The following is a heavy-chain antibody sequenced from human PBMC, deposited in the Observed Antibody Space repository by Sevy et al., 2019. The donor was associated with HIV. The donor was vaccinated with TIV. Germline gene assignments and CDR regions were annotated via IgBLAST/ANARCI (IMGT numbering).Heavy chain of an antibody. CDR1: GFTFSSYS. CDR3: ARDRRSSRMGAFDY. J-gene: IGHJ4*02. V-gene: IGHV3-21*01. CDR2: ISSSSSYI. D-gene: IGHD6-6*01. Sequence: GGSLRLSCAASGFTFSSYSMNWVRQAPGKGLEWVSSISSSSSYIYYADSVKGRFTISRDNAKNSLYLQMNSLRAEDTAVYYCARDRRSSRMGAFDYWGQRTLVTVSS.